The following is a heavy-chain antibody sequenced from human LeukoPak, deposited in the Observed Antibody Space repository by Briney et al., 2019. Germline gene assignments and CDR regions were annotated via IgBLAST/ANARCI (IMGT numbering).Heavy chain of an antibody. D-gene: IGHD6-25*01. Sequence: GGSLGLSCAASGFTFSSYWMHWVRQAPGKGLVWVSRINSDGSSTTYADSVKGRFTISRDNAKNTLYLQMNSLRAEDTAVYYCARGSGYGVFDYWGQGCLVTVSS. CDR1: GFTFSSYW. CDR2: INSDGSST. V-gene: IGHV3-74*01. CDR3: ARGSGYGVFDY. J-gene: IGHJ4*02.